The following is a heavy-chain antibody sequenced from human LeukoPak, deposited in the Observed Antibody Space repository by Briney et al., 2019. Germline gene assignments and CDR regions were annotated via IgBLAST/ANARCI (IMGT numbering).Heavy chain of an antibody. CDR3: ARRTKLRVGIDWFDP. V-gene: IGHV4-39*01. D-gene: IGHD2-2*01. J-gene: IGHJ5*02. CDR2: IYYSGST. CDR1: GGSISSSSYY. Sequence: SETLSLTCTVSGGSISSSSYYWGWIRQPPGTGLEWIGSIYYSGSTYYNPSLKSRVTISVDTSKNQFSLKLSSVTAADTAVYYCARRTKLRVGIDWFDPWGQGTLVTVSS.